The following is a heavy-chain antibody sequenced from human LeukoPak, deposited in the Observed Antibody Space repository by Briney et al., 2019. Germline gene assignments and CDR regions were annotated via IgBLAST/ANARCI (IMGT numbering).Heavy chain of an antibody. J-gene: IGHJ4*02. V-gene: IGHV3-7*01. D-gene: IGHD3-10*01. Sequence: PGGSLRLSCAASGFTFSDYWMSWVRQAPGKGLEWVANIKQDGSKKNYLDSVKGRFTISRDNSQNSLYLQMNSLRVEDTAVYYCAGRSGSFDQWGQGTLVTVSS. CDR2: IKQDGSKK. CDR3: AGRSGSFDQ. CDR1: GFTFSDYW.